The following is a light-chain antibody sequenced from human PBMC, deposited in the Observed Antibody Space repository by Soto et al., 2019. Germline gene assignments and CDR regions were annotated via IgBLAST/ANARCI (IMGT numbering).Light chain of an antibody. V-gene: IGKV3-20*01. Sequence: EIVLTQSPGTLSLSPGERATLTCRASQSVSSSYLSWYQQKPGQATRLLIYGASSRATGMPARFSGSGSGTDYSPTVSRLEPEDFSVYYCQHYGSSRVYTFGQGTKLEIK. J-gene: IGKJ2*01. CDR3: QHYGSSRVYT. CDR1: QSVSSSY. CDR2: GAS.